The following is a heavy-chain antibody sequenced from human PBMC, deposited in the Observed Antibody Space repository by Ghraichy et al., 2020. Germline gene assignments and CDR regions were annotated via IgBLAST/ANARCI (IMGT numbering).Heavy chain of an antibody. CDR1: GDSVSSNSAA. CDR3: ARGTTGYSSSWYWGRHNWFDP. D-gene: IGHD6-13*01. CDR2: TYYRSKWYN. V-gene: IGHV6-1*01. J-gene: IGHJ5*02. Sequence: ISGDSVSSNSAAWNWIRQSPSRGLEWLGRTYYRSKWYNDYAVSVKSRITINPDTSKNQFSLQLNSVTPEDTAVYYCARGTTGYSSSWYWGRHNWFDPWGQGTLVTVSS.